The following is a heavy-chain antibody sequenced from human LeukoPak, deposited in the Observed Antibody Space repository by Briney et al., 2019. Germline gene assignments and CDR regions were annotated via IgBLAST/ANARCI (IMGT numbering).Heavy chain of an antibody. CDR3: ARAQYYYDSSAYLYYFDY. V-gene: IGHV1-18*01. CDR1: GYTFTSYG. CDR2: ISAYNGNT. Sequence: ASVKVSCKASGYTFTSYGISWVRQAPGQGLEWMGWISAYNGNTNYAQKLQGRVTMTTDTSTSTAYMELRSLRSDDTAVYYCARAQYYYDSSAYLYYFDYWGQGTLVTVSS. J-gene: IGHJ4*02. D-gene: IGHD3-22*01.